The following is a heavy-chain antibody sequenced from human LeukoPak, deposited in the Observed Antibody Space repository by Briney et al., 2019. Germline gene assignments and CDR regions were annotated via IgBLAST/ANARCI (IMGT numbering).Heavy chain of an antibody. Sequence: GGSLRLSCAASGLTVSSSYLSWVRQAPGKGLEGVSLIYSGGSTYYADSVKGRFTVSRDNSKNTLYLQMDSLRAEDTAVYYCARAFGYDWRLDYWGQGTLVTVSS. D-gene: IGHD5-12*01. J-gene: IGHJ4*02. CDR1: GLTVSSSY. V-gene: IGHV3-53*01. CDR2: IYSGGST. CDR3: ARAFGYDWRLDY.